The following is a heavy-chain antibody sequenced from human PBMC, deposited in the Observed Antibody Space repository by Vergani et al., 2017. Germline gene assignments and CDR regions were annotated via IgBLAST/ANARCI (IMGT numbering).Heavy chain of an antibody. CDR3: ARHVTQDYYNDSDYFDY. Sequence: QLQLQESGPGLLKPPGTLSLTCSVPGGSFFNSRYYWGCIGQPPGKGLEWIGSMDHIGRAYYTPSLRRRVAISIDTSKMQFSLKLYSLTAADTAIYYCARHVTQDYYNDSDYFDYWGLGTLVTASS. D-gene: IGHD3-22*01. J-gene: IGHJ4*02. CDR1: GGSFFNSRYY. V-gene: IGHV4-39*01. CDR2: MDHIGRA.